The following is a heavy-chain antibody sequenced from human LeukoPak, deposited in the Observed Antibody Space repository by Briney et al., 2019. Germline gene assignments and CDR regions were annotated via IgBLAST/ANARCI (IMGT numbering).Heavy chain of an antibody. CDR3: ASGVAAGGDAFDI. Sequence: SVKVSCKASGGTFSSYAISWVRQAPGQGLEWMGGIIPIFGTANYAQKFQGRVTITADESTSTAYMELSSLRSEDTAVYYCASGVAAGGDAFDIWGQGTMVTVSS. CDR2: IIPIFGTA. D-gene: IGHD6-13*01. J-gene: IGHJ3*02. V-gene: IGHV1-69*13. CDR1: GGTFSSYA.